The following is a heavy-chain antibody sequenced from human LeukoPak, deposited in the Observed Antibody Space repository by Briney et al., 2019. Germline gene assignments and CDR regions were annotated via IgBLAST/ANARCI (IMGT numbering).Heavy chain of an antibody. CDR1: GYTFTSYD. Sequence: ASVKVSCKASGYTFTSYDINWVRQATGQGLEWMGWMNPNSGNTGYAQKFQGRVTMTRNTSMSTAYMELSSLRSEDTAVYYCAAGTTGTTLADYWGQGTLVTVSS. D-gene: IGHD1-1*01. J-gene: IGHJ4*02. CDR2: MNPNSGNT. CDR3: AAGTTGTTLADY. V-gene: IGHV1-8*01.